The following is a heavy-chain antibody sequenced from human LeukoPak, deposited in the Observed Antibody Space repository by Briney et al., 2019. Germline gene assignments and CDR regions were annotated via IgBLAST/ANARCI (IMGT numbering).Heavy chain of an antibody. CDR1: GFTFSSYA. D-gene: IGHD3-22*01. CDR2: ISGSGGST. V-gene: IGHV3-23*01. CDR3: AKDQILTMIVVVQDAFDI. Sequence: GALRLPCAASGFTFSSYAMSWVRQAPGKGLEWVSAISGSGGSTYYADSVKGRFTISRDNSKNTLYLQMNSLRAEDTAVYYCAKDQILTMIVVVQDAFDIWGQGTMVTVSS. J-gene: IGHJ3*02.